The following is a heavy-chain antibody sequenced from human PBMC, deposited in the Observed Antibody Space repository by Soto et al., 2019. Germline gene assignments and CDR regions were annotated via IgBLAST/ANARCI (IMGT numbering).Heavy chain of an antibody. D-gene: IGHD3-3*01. V-gene: IGHV3-21*01. Sequence: EVQLVESGGGLVKPGGSLRLSCAASGFTFSSYSMNWVRQAPGKGLEWVSSISSSSSYIYYADSVKGRFTISRDNAKNSLYLQMNSLRAEDTAVYYCARGAITIFFIPRFDPWGQGTLVTVSS. CDR1: GFTFSSYS. J-gene: IGHJ5*02. CDR3: ARGAITIFFIPRFDP. CDR2: ISSSSSYI.